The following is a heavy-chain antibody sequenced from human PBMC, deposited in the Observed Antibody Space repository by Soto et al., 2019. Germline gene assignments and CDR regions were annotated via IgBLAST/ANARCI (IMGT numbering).Heavy chain of an antibody. CDR3: ARDPYSCSFRGFYPYGMDF. CDR2: IIPIFGTA. D-gene: IGHD6-6*01. CDR1: GGTFSSYA. V-gene: IGHV1-69*13. J-gene: IGHJ6*02. Sequence: ASVKVSCKASGGTFSSYAISWVRQAPGQGLEWMGGIIPIFGTANYAQKFQGRVTITADESTSTAYMELSSLRSEDTAVYYCARDPYSCSFRGFYPYGMDFWGQGTMVTVSS.